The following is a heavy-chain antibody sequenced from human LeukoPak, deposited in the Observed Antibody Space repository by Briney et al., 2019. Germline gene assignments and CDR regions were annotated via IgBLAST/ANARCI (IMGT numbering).Heavy chain of an antibody. Sequence: SQTLSLTCTVSGGSISSGGYYWSWIRQHPGKGLEWIGYIYYSGSTYYNPSLKSRVTISVDTSKNQFSLKLSSVTAADTAVCYCARSSEYSSSFPFDYWGQGTLVTVSS. V-gene: IGHV4-31*03. CDR2: IYYSGST. J-gene: IGHJ4*02. D-gene: IGHD6-6*01. CDR1: GGSISSGGYY. CDR3: ARSSEYSSSFPFDY.